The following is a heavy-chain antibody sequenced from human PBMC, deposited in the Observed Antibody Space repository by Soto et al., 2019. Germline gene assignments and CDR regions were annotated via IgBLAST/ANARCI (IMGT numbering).Heavy chain of an antibody. CDR1: GYSFTSYW. CDR3: ATGGVVVTANYYYYGMDV. D-gene: IGHD2-21*02. J-gene: IGHJ6*02. Sequence: PGESLKISCKGSGYSFTSYWIGWVRQMPGKGLEWMGIIYPGDSDTRYSPSFQGQVTISADKSISTAYLQWSSLKASDTAMHYCATGGVVVTANYYYYGMDVWGQGTTVTVSS. CDR2: IYPGDSDT. V-gene: IGHV5-51*01.